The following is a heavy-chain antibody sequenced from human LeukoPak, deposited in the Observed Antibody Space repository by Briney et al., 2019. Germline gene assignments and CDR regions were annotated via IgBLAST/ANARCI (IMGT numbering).Heavy chain of an antibody. V-gene: IGHV5-51*01. D-gene: IGHD4/OR15-4a*01. CDR3: ARTANFWFDP. CDR2: IYPGDSDT. CDR1: GYSFATYW. J-gene: IGHJ5*02. Sequence: GESPKISCKGSGYSFATYWIGWVRQMPGKGLEWMGIIYPGDSDTRYSPSSQGQVTISADKSISTAYLQWSSLKASDTAMYYCARTANFWFDPWGQGTLVTVSS.